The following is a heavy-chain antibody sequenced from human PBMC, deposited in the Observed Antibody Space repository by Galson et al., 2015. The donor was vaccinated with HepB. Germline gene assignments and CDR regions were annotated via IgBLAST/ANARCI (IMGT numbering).Heavy chain of an antibody. Sequence: SVKVSCKASGYTFTSYYMHWVRQAPGQGLEWMGIINPSGGSTSYAQKFQGRVTMTRDTSTSTVYMELSSLRSEDTAVYYCARDLEGGSGSYYIGGGYGMDVWGQGTTVTVSS. V-gene: IGHV1-46*03. J-gene: IGHJ6*02. CDR1: GYTFTSYY. D-gene: IGHD3-10*01. CDR3: ARDLEGGSGSYYIGGGYGMDV. CDR2: INPSGGST.